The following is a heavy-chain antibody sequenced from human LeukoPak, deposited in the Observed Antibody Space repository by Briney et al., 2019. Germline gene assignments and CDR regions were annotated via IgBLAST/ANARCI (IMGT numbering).Heavy chain of an antibody. Sequence: TGGSLRLSCAASGFTFSSYTMNWVRQAPGKGLEWVSSISIGSSYIYYADSVKGRFTISRDNAKNSLYLQMNSLRAEDTAVYYCARTPDMIYAFDIWGQGTMVTVSS. CDR3: ARTPDMIYAFDI. D-gene: IGHD3-22*01. V-gene: IGHV3-21*01. CDR1: GFTFSSYT. CDR2: ISIGSSYI. J-gene: IGHJ3*02.